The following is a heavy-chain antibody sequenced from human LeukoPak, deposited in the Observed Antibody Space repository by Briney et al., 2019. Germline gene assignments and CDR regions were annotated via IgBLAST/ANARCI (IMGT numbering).Heavy chain of an antibody. Sequence: ASVKVSCKASGYTFTSYDINWVRQATGQGLEWMGWMNPNSGGTNYAQKFQGRVTMTRDTSISTAYMELSRLRSDDTAVYYCAETGPGIAAAGLDPWGQGTLVTVSS. D-gene: IGHD6-13*01. V-gene: IGHV1-2*02. CDR3: AETGPGIAAAGLDP. J-gene: IGHJ5*02. CDR1: GYTFTSYD. CDR2: MNPNSGGT.